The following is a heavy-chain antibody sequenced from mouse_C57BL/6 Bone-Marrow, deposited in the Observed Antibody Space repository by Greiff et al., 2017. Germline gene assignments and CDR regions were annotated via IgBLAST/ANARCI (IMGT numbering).Heavy chain of an antibody. CDR3: ARDPAWFAY. CDR2: IHPNSGST. CDR1: GYTFTSYW. J-gene: IGHJ3*01. V-gene: IGHV1-64*01. Sequence: QVQLQQPGAELVKPGASVKLSCKASGYTFTSYWMHWVKQRPGQGLEWIGMIHPNSGSTNYNEKFKSKATLTVDKSSSTAYMQLSSLTSEESAVYYCARDPAWFAYWGQGTLVTVSA.